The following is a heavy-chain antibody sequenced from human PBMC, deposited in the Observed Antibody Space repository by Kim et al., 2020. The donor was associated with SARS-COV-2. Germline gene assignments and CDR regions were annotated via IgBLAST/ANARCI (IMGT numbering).Heavy chain of an antibody. J-gene: IGHJ4*02. V-gene: IGHV1-3*01. D-gene: IGHD6-13*01. CDR3: ASSLQQLVLFL. Sequence: TNYSQKFQGRVTLPRDTTAGTAYMELSSLRSEDTAVYYCASSLQQLVLFLWGQGTLVTVSS. CDR2: T.